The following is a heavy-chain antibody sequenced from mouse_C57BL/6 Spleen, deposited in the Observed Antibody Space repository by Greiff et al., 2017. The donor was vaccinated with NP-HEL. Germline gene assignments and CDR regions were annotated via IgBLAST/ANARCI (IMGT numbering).Heavy chain of an antibody. D-gene: IGHD1-1*01. CDR2: IDPSDSYT. Sequence: QVQLQQSGAELVKPGASVKLSCKASGYTFTSYWMQWVKQRPGQGLEWIGEIDPSDSYTNYNQKFKGKATLTVDTSSSTAYMQLSSLTSEDSAVYYCARRAPYYYGSSYWFAYWGQGTLVTVSA. J-gene: IGHJ3*01. CDR3: ARRAPYYYGSSYWFAY. CDR1: GYTFTSYW. V-gene: IGHV1-50*01.